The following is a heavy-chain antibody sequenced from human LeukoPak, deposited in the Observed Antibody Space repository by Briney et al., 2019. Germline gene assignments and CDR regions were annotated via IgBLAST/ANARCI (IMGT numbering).Heavy chain of an antibody. V-gene: IGHV1-69*05. Sequence: SVKVSCKASGGTFSSYAISWVRQAPGQGLEWMGGIIPIFGTANYAQKFQGRVTITTDESTSTAYMELSSLRSEDTAVYYCARYYYDRSGYYGAFDIWGQGTMVTVSS. D-gene: IGHD3-22*01. J-gene: IGHJ3*02. CDR3: ARYYYDRSGYYGAFDI. CDR1: GGTFSSYA. CDR2: IIPIFGTA.